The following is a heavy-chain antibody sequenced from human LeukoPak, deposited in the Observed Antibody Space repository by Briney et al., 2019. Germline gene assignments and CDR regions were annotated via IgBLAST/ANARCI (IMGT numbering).Heavy chain of an antibody. J-gene: IGHJ4*02. D-gene: IGHD3-22*01. Sequence: GGSLRLSCAASGFIFSNYGMHWVRQAPGKGLEWVAVISYDGSNKYYADSVKGRFTISRDNSMNTLYLQMDSLRAEDTAVYYCAKDLISSGYYCPNYWGQGTLVTVSS. CDR1: GFIFSNYG. CDR3: AKDLISSGYYCPNY. V-gene: IGHV3-30*18. CDR2: ISYDGSNK.